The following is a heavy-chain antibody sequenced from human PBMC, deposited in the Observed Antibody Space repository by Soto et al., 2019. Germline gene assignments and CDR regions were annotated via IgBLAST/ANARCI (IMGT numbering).Heavy chain of an antibody. Sequence: GGSLRLSCAASGFTFDDYAMHWVRQAPGKGLEWVSGISWNSGSIGYADSVKGRFTISRDNAKNSLYLQMNSLRAEDTALYYCAKDGLAVAGTSMDVWGQGTTGKVS. D-gene: IGHD6-19*01. V-gene: IGHV3-9*01. CDR1: GFTFDDYA. CDR3: AKDGLAVAGTSMDV. J-gene: IGHJ6*02. CDR2: ISWNSGSI.